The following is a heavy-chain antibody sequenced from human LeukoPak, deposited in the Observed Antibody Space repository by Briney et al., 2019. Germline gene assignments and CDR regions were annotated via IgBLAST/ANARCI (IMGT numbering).Heavy chain of an antibody. V-gene: IGHV7-4-1*02. CDR2: INTNTGNP. D-gene: IGHD4-11*01. J-gene: IGHJ4*02. CDR3: AREVRAFDY. Sequence: GASVKVSCKAFGYTFTGYWMHWVRQAPGQGPEWMGWINTNTGNPTYAQGFTGRFVFSLDTSVSTAYLQISSLKAEDTAVYYCAREVRAFDYWGQGTLVTVSS. CDR1: GYTFTGYW.